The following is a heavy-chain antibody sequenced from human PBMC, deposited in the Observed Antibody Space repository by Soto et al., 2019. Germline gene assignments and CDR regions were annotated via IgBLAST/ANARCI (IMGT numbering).Heavy chain of an antibody. V-gene: IGHV3-7*01. CDR2: IKQDGSER. CDR1: GFTFSSCW. CDR3: ARIAYSYGWIYDY. J-gene: IGHJ4*01. Sequence: LXXSFASCGFTFSSCWMSWVRQAPGKGLEWVVNIKQDGSERYYMDSLRGRFTASRDNAKNSLYLQMNSLRAEDTAVYFCARIAYSYGWIYDYWGQGSLVTVYS. D-gene: IGHD6-19*01.